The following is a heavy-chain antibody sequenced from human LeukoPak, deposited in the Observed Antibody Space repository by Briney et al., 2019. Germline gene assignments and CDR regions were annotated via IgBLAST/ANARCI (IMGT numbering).Heavy chain of an antibody. CDR2: IYTSGST. J-gene: IGHJ4*02. CDR3: ASSYSGSYHAYFDY. D-gene: IGHD1-26*01. CDR1: GGSISSYY. Sequence: PSETLSLTCTVSGGSISSYYWSWIRQPPGKGLEWIGHIYTSGSTNYNPSLKSRVTISVDTSKNQFSLKLSSVTAADTAVYYCASSYSGSYHAYFDYWGQGTLVTVSS. V-gene: IGHV4-4*09.